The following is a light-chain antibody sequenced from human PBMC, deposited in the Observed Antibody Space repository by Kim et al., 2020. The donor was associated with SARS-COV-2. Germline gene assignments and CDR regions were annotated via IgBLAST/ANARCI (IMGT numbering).Light chain of an antibody. CDR3: CSYAGSSTFYV. CDR2: EVS. Sequence: WITLSFTGTSSDVRSYNLVPWYQQHPGKAPKLMIYEVSKRPSGVSNRFSGSKSGNTASLTISGLQAEDEADYYCCSYAGSSTFYVFGTGTKVTVL. J-gene: IGLJ1*01. V-gene: IGLV2-23*02. CDR1: SSDVRSYNL.